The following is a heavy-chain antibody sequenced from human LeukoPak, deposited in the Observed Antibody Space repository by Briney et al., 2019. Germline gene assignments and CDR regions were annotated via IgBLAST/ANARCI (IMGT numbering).Heavy chain of an antibody. CDR3: TGGQPIVS. CDR2: IKSDGSEK. Sequence: GESLRLSCAGSIYMFNNYWMTWVRQAPGKGLEWVANIKSDGSEKYFVDSVEGRFTIARDNAKKSLYLQMNSLRPEDAAVYYCTGGQPIVSWGQGTLVTVSS. J-gene: IGHJ4*02. D-gene: IGHD3-16*02. CDR1: IYMFNNYW. V-gene: IGHV3-7*01.